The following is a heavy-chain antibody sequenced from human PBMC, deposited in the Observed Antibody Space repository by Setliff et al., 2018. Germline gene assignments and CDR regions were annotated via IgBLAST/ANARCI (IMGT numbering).Heavy chain of an antibody. CDR2: ISHGVST. Sequence: SETLSLTCTVTGASVTSFDYYWSWSRQPPGKCREYIGHISHGVSTSYSPSLKRRLSISADTSKNQFSLKLTSLTAADTAVYFCARDNTILGATDHWGQGTLVTVSS. J-gene: IGHJ5*02. V-gene: IGHV4-30-4*01. CDR3: ARDNTILGATDH. D-gene: IGHD1-26*01. CDR1: GASVTSFDYY.